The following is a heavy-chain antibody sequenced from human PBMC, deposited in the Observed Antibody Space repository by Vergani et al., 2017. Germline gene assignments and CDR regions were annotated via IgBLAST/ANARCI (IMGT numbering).Heavy chain of an antibody. CDR3: VRTVALWFGETKDGGWFDP. CDR1: SGSISSGDYY. D-gene: IGHD3-10*01. J-gene: IGHJ5*02. CDR2: IYKSGTT. V-gene: IGHV4-30-4*08. Sequence: QVQLQESGPGLVKASQTLSLTCSVSSGSISSGDYYWTWIRQPPGKGLEWIGYIYKSGTTYYHPSLKSRVNISVDTSRNQFSLKLMSVTAADTALYYCVRTVALWFGETKDGGWFDPWGQGTLVTVTS.